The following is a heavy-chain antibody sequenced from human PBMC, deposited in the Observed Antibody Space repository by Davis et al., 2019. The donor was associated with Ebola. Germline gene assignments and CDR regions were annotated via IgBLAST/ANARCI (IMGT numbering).Heavy chain of an antibody. J-gene: IGHJ6*02. D-gene: IGHD2-15*01. V-gene: IGHV5-51*01. CDR1: GYSFTSYW. CDR3: AKYGDLGYCSSDTCYGLYGLDV. Sequence: GGSLRLSCKGSGYSFTSYWIGWVRQMPGQGLEWMGIINPGDSNTRYNPSFQGQVIISADESISTAYLQWNTLKASDTAIYYCAKYGDLGYCSSDTCYGLYGLDVWGQGTTVTVSS. CDR2: INPGDSNT.